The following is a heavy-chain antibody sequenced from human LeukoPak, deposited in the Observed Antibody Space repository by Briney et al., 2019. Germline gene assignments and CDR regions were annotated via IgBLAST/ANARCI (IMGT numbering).Heavy chain of an antibody. CDR2: MFYSGST. CDR1: GGSISSSSYY. J-gene: IGHJ4*02. V-gene: IGHV4-39*01. CDR3: ARESIAAAGPFGF. D-gene: IGHD6-13*01. Sequence: SETLSLTCAVSGGSISSSSYYWGWIRQPPGKGLEWIGSMFYSGSTYHNLSLKSRVTISVDTSKNQFSLRLTSVTAADTAVYFCARESIAAAGPFGFWGQGALVTVSS.